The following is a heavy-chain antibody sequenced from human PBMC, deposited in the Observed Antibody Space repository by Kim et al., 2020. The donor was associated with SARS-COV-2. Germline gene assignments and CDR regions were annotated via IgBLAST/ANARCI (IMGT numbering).Heavy chain of an antibody. D-gene: IGHD3-9*01. Sequence: GRSLRLSCAASGFTFSSYAMHWVRQAPGKGLEWVAVISYDGSNKYYADSVKGRFTISRDNSKNTLYLQMNSLRAEDTAVYYCARAGGYFDPFDPWGQGTLVTVSS. J-gene: IGHJ5*02. V-gene: IGHV3-30-3*01. CDR3: ARAGGYFDPFDP. CDR1: GFTFSSYA. CDR2: ISYDGSNK.